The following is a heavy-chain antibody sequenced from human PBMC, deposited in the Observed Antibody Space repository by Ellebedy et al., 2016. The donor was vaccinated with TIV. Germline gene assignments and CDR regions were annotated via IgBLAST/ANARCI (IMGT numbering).Heavy chain of an antibody. D-gene: IGHD1-1*01. CDR1: GFSFSGYY. CDR3: ARVLRAGQELDY. Sequence: GESLKISCAASGFSFSGYYMSWVRQAPGKGLEWVANIKEDGSQKYYVPSLKGQFTISRDNAKNSLYLQMNSLGAEDSAVYYCARVLRAGQELDYWGQGTPVTVSS. J-gene: IGHJ4*02. CDR2: IKEDGSQK. V-gene: IGHV3-7*01.